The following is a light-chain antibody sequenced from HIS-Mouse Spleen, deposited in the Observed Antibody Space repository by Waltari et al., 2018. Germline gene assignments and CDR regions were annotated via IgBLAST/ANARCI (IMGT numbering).Light chain of an antibody. CDR2: AAS. V-gene: IGKV1-9*01. CDR3: QQLNSYPPT. J-gene: IGKJ1*01. CDR1: HGISSY. Sequence: DIQLTQSPSFLSASVGDRVTITCRASHGISSYLASYQQKPGKAPKLLIYAASTLQSGVPSRFSGSGSGTEFTLTISSLQPEDFATYYCQQLNSYPPTFGQGTKVEIK.